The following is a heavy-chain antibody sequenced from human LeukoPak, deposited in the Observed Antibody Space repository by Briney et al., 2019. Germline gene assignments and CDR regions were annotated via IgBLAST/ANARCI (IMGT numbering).Heavy chain of an antibody. Sequence: SETQSLTCTVSGGSISSGGYYWSWIRQHPGKGLEWIGYIYYSGSTYYNPSLKSRVTISVDTSKNQFSLKLTSVTAADTAVYYCARASYYYDSSGHHFDYWGQGTLVTVSS. CDR2: IYYSGST. D-gene: IGHD3-22*01. V-gene: IGHV4-31*03. J-gene: IGHJ4*02. CDR1: GGSISSGGYY. CDR3: ARASYYYDSSGHHFDY.